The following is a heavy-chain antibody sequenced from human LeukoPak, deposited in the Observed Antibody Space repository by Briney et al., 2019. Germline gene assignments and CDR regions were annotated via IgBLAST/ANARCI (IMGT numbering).Heavy chain of an antibody. CDR1: GFTFSSYA. J-gene: IGHJ4*02. D-gene: IGHD5-24*01. V-gene: IGHV3-23*01. CDR2: ISGGST. CDR3: ARDAGDGYNPEDY. Sequence: GGSLRLSCAASGFTFSSYAMSWVRQAPGKGLEWVSAISGGSTYYADSVKGRFTISRDNSKNTLYLQMNSLRAEDTAVYYCARDAGDGYNPEDYWGQGTLVTVSS.